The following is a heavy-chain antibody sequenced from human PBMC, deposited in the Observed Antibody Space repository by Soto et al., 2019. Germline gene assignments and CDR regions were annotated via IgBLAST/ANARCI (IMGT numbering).Heavy chain of an antibody. CDR3: AKGEAYSSSSRSDY. CDR2: ISYDGSNK. J-gene: IGHJ4*02. V-gene: IGHV3-30*18. Sequence: VQLVESGGGVVQPGRSLRLSCAASGFTFSSYGMHWVRQAPGKGLEWVAVISYDGSNKYYADSVKGRFTISRDNYKNTLYLHMNSLSAEATAVYYCAKGEAYSSSSRSDYWGQGTLVTVSS. CDR1: GFTFSSYG. D-gene: IGHD6-6*01.